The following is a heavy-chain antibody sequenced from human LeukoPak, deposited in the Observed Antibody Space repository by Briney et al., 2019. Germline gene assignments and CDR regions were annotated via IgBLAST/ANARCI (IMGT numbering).Heavy chain of an antibody. V-gene: IGHV3-30-3*01. CDR3: ASEFGDYYGSGSSFQH. CDR2: ISYDTSHK. CDR1: GFTLSSHA. J-gene: IGHJ1*01. Sequence: PGGSLRLSCTASGFTLSSHAMHWVRQAPGKGLEWVAVISYDTSHKYYADSVKGRFTISRDNSKNTLYLQMNSLTAEDTAVYYCASEFGDYYGSGSSFQHWGQGTLVTVSS. D-gene: IGHD3-10*01.